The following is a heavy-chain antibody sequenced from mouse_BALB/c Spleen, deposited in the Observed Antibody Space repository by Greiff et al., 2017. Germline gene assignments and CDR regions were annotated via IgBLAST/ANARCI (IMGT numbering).Heavy chain of an antibody. J-gene: IGHJ4*01. D-gene: IGHD2-4*01. V-gene: IGHV5-9*03. CDR2: ISSGGGNT. CDR3: ARSTMITKGVYYAMDY. Sequence: EVKVEESGGGLVKPGGSLKLSCAASGFTFSSYTMSWVRQTPEKRLEWVATISSGGGNTYYPDSVKGRFTISRDNAKNNLYLQMSSLRSEDTALYYCARSTMITKGVYYAMDYWGQGTSVTVSS. CDR1: GFTFSSYT.